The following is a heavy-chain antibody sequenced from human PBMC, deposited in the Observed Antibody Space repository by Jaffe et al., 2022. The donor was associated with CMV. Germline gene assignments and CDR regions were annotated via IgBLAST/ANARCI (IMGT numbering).Heavy chain of an antibody. V-gene: IGHV1-46*01. CDR3: ARDHCSSTSCLFFDY. CDR1: GYTFTSYY. Sequence: QVQLVQSGAEVKKPGASVKVSCKASGYTFTSYYMHWVRQAPGQGLEWMGIINPSGGSTSYAQKFQGRVTMTRDTSTSTVYMELSSLRSEDTAVYYCARDHCSSTSCLFFDYWGQGTLVTVSS. J-gene: IGHJ4*02. D-gene: IGHD2-2*01. CDR2: INPSGGST.